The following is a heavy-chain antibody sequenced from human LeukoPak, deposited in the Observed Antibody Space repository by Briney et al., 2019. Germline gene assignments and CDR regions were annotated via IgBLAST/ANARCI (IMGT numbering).Heavy chain of an antibody. CDR2: INWNGVST. Sequence: RPGGSLRLSCAASGFTFDDYGMSWVRQAPGKGLEWVSFINWNGVSTDYADSVKGRFTISRDNSKNTLSLQMNNLGAEDTALYYCAKDSSVPYGITDWGQGTLVTVSS. J-gene: IGHJ4*02. CDR3: AKDSSVPYGITD. V-gene: IGHV3-20*04. D-gene: IGHD4-17*01. CDR1: GFTFDDYG.